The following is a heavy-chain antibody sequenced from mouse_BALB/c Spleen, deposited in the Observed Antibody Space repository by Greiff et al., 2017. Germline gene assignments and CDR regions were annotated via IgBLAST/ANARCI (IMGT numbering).Heavy chain of an antibody. Sequence: QVQLQQSGAELAKPGASVKMSCKASGYTFTSYWMHWVKQRPGQGLEWIGYINPSTGYTEYNQKFKDKATLTADKSSSTAYMQLSSLTSEDSAVYYCARYYGRYFDVWGAGTTVTVSS. V-gene: IGHV1-7*01. D-gene: IGHD1-2*01. CDR3: ARYYGRYFDV. CDR2: INPSTGYT. J-gene: IGHJ1*01. CDR1: GYTFTSYW.